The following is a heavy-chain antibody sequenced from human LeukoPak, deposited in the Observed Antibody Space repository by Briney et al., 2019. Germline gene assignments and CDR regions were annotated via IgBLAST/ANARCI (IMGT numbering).Heavy chain of an antibody. CDR1: GGSFSGYY. D-gene: IGHD3-10*01. Sequence: SETLSLTCAVYGGSFSGYYWSWIRQPPGKGLEWIGEINHSGSTNYNPSLKSRVTISVDTSKNQFSLKLSSVTAADTAVYYCARARVGYYYGSGSYYFYGMDVWGQGTTVTVSS. J-gene: IGHJ6*02. V-gene: IGHV4-34*01. CDR3: ARARVGYYYGSGSYYFYGMDV. CDR2: INHSGST.